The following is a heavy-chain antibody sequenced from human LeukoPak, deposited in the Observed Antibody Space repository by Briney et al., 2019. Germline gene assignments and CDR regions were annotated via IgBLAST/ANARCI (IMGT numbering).Heavy chain of an antibody. V-gene: IGHV3-48*01. J-gene: IGHJ4*02. Sequence: PGGSLRLSCAASGFTFSSYSMNWVPQAPGKGLEWVSYISSSSSTISYADSVKGRFTTSRDNSKNTLYLQMNSLRAEDTAVYDCATKRWLQFPDYWGQGTLVTVSS. D-gene: IGHD5-24*01. CDR1: GFTFSSYS. CDR3: ATKRWLQFPDY. CDR2: ISSSSSTI.